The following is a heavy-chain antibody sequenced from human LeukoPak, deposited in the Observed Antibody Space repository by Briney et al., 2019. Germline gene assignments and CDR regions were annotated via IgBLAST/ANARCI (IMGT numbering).Heavy chain of an antibody. V-gene: IGHV3-7*03. D-gene: IGHD5-12*01. CDR3: ASEPTFYSGYVPPYFDY. Sequence: GGSLRLSCAASGFTFSSYWMTWVRQAPGKGLEWVANIKQDGSEKYYVDSVKGRFTISRDNAKNSLYLQMNSLRAEDTAVYYCASEPTFYSGYVPPYFDYWGQGTLVTVSS. CDR1: GFTFSSYW. J-gene: IGHJ4*02. CDR2: IKQDGSEK.